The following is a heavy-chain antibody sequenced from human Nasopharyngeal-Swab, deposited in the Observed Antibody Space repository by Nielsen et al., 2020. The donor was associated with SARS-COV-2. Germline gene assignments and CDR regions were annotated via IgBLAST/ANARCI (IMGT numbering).Heavy chain of an antibody. J-gene: IGHJ5*01. CDR2: INYSGST. V-gene: IGHV4-34*01. Sequence: LSLTCAVYGGSFSNYKWSWIRQSPGKGLEWIGEINYSGSTNYNPSLKSRVTISIDTFRNQFSLKLSSVTAADTAVYYCARDRGWYDSWGHGTLVTVSS. CDR3: ARDRGWYDS. D-gene: IGHD3-16*02. CDR1: GGSFSNYK.